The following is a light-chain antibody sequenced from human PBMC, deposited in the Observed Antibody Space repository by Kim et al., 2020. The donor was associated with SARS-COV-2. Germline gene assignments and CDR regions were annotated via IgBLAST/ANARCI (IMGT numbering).Light chain of an antibody. V-gene: IGLV6-57*01. Sequence: NFMLIQPHSVSESPGKTVTISCTRSSGSIASNYVQWYQQRPGSSPTTVIYEDNQRPSGVPDRFSGSIDSSSNSASLTISGLKTEDEADYYCQSYDSSNRVFGGGTQLTVL. CDR2: EDN. CDR1: SGSIASNY. J-gene: IGLJ3*02. CDR3: QSYDSSNRV.